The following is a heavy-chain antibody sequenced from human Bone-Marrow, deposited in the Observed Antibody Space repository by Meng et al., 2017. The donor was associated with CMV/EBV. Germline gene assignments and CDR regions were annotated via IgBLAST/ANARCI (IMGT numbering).Heavy chain of an antibody. V-gene: IGHV6-1*01. CDR3: ASLHSGSHLDRDY. CDR1: GHRFSSNSAA. J-gene: IGHJ4*02. D-gene: IGHD1-26*01. Sequence: GHRFSSNSAAWNWIRQSPSRGLEWLGRTYYRSKWYNNYAVSVKSRVTINPDTSKNQFSLQLNSVTPEDTAVYYCASLHSGSHLDRDYWGQGTLVTVSS. CDR2: TYYRSKWYN.